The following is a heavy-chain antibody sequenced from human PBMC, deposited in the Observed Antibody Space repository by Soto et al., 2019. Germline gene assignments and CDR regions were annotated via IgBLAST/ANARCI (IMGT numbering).Heavy chain of an antibody. CDR3: ARQYYDFWSGYHGGAFDI. CDR2: IYPGDSDT. CDR1: GYSFTSYW. J-gene: IGHJ3*02. V-gene: IGHV5-51*01. D-gene: IGHD3-3*01. Sequence: PGASLKISCKGSGYSFTSYWIGWVRQMPGKGLEWMGIIYPGDSDTRYSPSFQGQVTISADKSISTAYLQWSSLKASDTAMYYCARQYYDFWSGYHGGAFDIWGQGTMVTVS.